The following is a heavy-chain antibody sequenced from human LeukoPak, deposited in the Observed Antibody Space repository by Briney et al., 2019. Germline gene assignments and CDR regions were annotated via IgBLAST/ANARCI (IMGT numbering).Heavy chain of an antibody. J-gene: IGHJ4*02. CDR1: GYSISSGYY. CDR3: ARDNVVDATSGIDY. CDR2: IYHSGST. Sequence: PSETLSLTCSVSGYSISSGYYWGWIRQPPGKGLEWIGSIYHSGSTYYNTSLKSRVTISVDTSKNQFSLRLNSMTAADTAVYFCARDNVVDATSGIDYWGQGTLVTVSS. D-gene: IGHD1-26*01. V-gene: IGHV4-38-2*02.